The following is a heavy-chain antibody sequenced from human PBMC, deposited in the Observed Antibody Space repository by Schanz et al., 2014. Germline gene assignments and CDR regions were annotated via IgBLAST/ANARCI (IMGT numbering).Heavy chain of an antibody. Sequence: EVHLVESGGGLVKRGGSLRLSCAASGFTFSSYAMSWVRQAPGKGLEWVSTIYASGATYYADSVKRRFTISRDISKNTLHLQVTSLRAGDTAVYYCARGTDWNLHYWGQGALVTVSS. D-gene: IGHD1-1*01. CDR3: ARGTDWNLHY. V-gene: IGHV3-66*01. CDR1: GFTFSSYA. J-gene: IGHJ4*02. CDR2: IYASGAT.